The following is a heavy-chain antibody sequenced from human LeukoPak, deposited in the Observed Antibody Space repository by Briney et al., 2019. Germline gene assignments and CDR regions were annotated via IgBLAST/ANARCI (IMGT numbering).Heavy chain of an antibody. D-gene: IGHD3-22*01. J-gene: IGHJ4*02. CDR2: INSTGST. CDR1: GGSINSGGYY. Sequence: SQTLSLTCTVSGGSINSGGYYWSWIRQPAGKGLEWIGRINSTGSTNYNPSLKSRVTMSVDTSKNQFSLKLSSVTAADTAVYYCARDTGSSGYFDYWGQGTLVTVSS. V-gene: IGHV4-61*02. CDR3: ARDTGSSGYFDY.